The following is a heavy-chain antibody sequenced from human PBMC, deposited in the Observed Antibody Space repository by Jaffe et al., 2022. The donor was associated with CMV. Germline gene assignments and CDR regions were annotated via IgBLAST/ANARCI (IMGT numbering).Heavy chain of an antibody. CDR2: IWHDGTNK. CDR1: GFTFSTSD. Sequence: QVQLVESGGGVVQPGRSLRLSCAASGFTFSTSDMHWVRQAPGKGLEWVAVIWHDGTNKYYGESVKGRFTISRDNSKNTLFLQMDSLRDDDTAVYFCAKDKFDSSGHCFDYWGQGTLVTVSS. D-gene: IGHD3-22*01. V-gene: IGHV3-33*06. J-gene: IGHJ4*02. CDR3: AKDKFDSSGHCFDY.